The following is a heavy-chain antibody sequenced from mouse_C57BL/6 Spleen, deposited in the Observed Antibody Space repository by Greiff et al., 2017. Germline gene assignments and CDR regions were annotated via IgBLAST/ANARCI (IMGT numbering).Heavy chain of an antibody. J-gene: IGHJ4*01. CDR1: GYTFTSYW. CDR3: ARSYYSNYDAMGD. CDR2: IYPGSGST. D-gene: IGHD2-5*01. V-gene: IGHV1-55*01. Sequence: QVQLQQPGAELVKPGASVKMSCKASGYTFTSYWITWVKQRPGQGLEWIGDIYPGSGSTNYNEKFKSKATLTVDTSSSTAYMQLSSLTSEDSAVYYCARSYYSNYDAMGDWGQGASVTVSS.